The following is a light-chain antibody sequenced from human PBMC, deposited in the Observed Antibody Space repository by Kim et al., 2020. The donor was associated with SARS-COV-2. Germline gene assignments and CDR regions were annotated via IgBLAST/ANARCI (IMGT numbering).Light chain of an antibody. CDR3: QQGNSLPYT. J-gene: IGKJ2*01. Sequence: SASVGGRVTITCRAGQGISSSLARYQQKPGKAPQLLIYGASSLQSGVPSRFSGSGSGTEFTLTISNLQPGDFATYYCQQGNSLPYTFGQGTKLEI. V-gene: IGKV1D-12*01. CDR2: GAS. CDR1: QGISSS.